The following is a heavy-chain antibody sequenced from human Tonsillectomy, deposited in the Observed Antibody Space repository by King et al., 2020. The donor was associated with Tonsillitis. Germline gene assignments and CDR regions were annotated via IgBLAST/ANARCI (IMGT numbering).Heavy chain of an antibody. Sequence: VQLQESGPGLVKPSQTLSLTCIVSVGPISNDDRYWRFIRQPPGKGLEWIGYVHYSGRSYYNPSLRSRINISVDTSKNQFSLKLTSVTAADTAVYYCARNSMTDGGSGRYNHNWIDPWGQGIPVTVSS. V-gene: IGHV4-30-4*08. J-gene: IGHJ5*01. D-gene: IGHD3-10*01. CDR3: ARNSMTDGGSGRYNHNWIDP. CDR2: VHYSGRS. CDR1: VGPISNDDRY.